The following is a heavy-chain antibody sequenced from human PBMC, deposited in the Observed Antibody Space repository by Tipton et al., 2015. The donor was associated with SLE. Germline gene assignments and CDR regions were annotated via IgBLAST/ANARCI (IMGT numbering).Heavy chain of an antibody. CDR1: GGSFSGYY. Sequence: TLSLTCAVYGGSFSGYYWSWIRQPPGKGLEWMGEINHSGSTNYNPSLKSRVTISVDTSKNQFSLKLSSVTAADTAVYYCARAPNWADFDYWGQGTLVTVSS. V-gene: IGHV4-34*01. J-gene: IGHJ4*02. D-gene: IGHD7-27*01. CDR3: ARAPNWADFDY. CDR2: INHSGST.